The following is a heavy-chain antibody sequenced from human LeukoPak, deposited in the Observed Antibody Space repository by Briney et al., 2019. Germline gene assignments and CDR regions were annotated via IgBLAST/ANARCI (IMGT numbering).Heavy chain of an antibody. J-gene: IGHJ5*02. Sequence: SETLSLTCTVSGGSISSYYWSWIRQPPGKGLVWIGYIYYSGSTNYNPSLKSRVTISVDTSKNQFSLKLSSVTAADTAVYYCARLIPYSGSYWVDPWGQGTLVTVSS. CDR3: ARLIPYSGSYWVDP. CDR2: IYYSGST. CDR1: GGSISSYY. D-gene: IGHD1-26*01. V-gene: IGHV4-59*01.